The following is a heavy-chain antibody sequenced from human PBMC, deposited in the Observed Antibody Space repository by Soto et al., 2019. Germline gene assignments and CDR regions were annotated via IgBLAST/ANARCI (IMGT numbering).Heavy chain of an antibody. V-gene: IGHV3-33*01. CDR2: IWYDGSNK. D-gene: IGHD6-19*01. CDR3: ASLSSGWYSNYYYYGIDV. J-gene: IGHJ6*02. Sequence: PGGSLRLSCAASGFTFSSYGMHWVRQDPGKGLEWVAVIWYDGSNKYYADSVKGRFTISRDNSKNTLYLQMNSLRAEDTAVYYCASLSSGWYSNYYYYGIDVWGQGTTVTVSS. CDR1: GFTFSSYG.